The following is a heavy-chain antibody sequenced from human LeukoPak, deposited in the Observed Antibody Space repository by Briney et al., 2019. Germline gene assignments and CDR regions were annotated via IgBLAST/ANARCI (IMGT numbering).Heavy chain of an antibody. CDR1: GGSISSSSYY. J-gene: IGHJ6*02. Sequence: SETLSLTCTVSGGSISSSSYYWGWIRQPPGKGLEWIGSIYYSGSTYYNPSLKSRVTISVDTSKNQFSLELSSVTAADTAVYYCARSHYDILTGYYTVNYYYGMDVWGQGTTVTVSS. D-gene: IGHD3-9*01. V-gene: IGHV4-39*01. CDR2: IYYSGST. CDR3: ARSHYDILTGYYTVNYYYGMDV.